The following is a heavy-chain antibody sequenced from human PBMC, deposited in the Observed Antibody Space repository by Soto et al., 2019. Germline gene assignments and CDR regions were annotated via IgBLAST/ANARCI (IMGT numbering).Heavy chain of an antibody. V-gene: IGHV3-11*01. CDR3: ATSKVGIGDAFDI. Sequence: QVQLVESGGGLVKPGGSLRLSCAASGFTFSDYSVSWIGQAPGKGLEQVSDIRISGSGTFYADSVEGRFTFSRDNATNSLHLQMDSLRVEDTAVYYCATSKVGIGDAFDIWGQGTMVTVSS. J-gene: IGHJ3*02. D-gene: IGHD3-16*01. CDR1: GFTFSDYS. CDR2: IRISGSGT.